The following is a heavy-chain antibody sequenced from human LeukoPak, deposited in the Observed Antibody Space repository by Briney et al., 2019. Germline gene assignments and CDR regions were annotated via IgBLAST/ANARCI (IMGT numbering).Heavy chain of an antibody. CDR1: GFTFSNYW. J-gene: IGHJ4*02. Sequence: GSLRLSCVASGFTFSNYWMTWVRQAPGKGLEWVASIKHDGRDKYYVDSVKGRVTISRDNARNSLFLHMNSLRAEDSAVYYCAREIDRYYYDSSGSLDYWGQGTLVTVSS. V-gene: IGHV3-7*01. CDR3: AREIDRYYYDSSGSLDY. D-gene: IGHD3-22*01. CDR2: IKHDGRDK.